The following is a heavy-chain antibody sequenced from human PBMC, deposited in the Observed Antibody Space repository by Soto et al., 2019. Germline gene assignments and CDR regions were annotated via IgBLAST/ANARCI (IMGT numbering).Heavy chain of an antibody. CDR1: GYTFSNYY. D-gene: IGHD5-12*01. Sequence: GASVKVSCKASGYTFSNYYMHWVRQAPGQWLEWMGIINPSGGSTSYGQKFQGRVTMTRDTSTSTVYMELSTLRSEDTAVYYCARDRDGYNGAFDYWGQGTLVTVS. V-gene: IGHV1-46*03. CDR3: ARDRDGYNGAFDY. J-gene: IGHJ4*02. CDR2: INPSGGST.